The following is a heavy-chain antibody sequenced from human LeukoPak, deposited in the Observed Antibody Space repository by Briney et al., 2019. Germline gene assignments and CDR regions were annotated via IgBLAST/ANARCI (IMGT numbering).Heavy chain of an antibody. V-gene: IGHV4-38-2*02. D-gene: IGHD3-10*01. Sequence: SETLSLTCTVSGYYISSGYYWAWIRQPPGKGLQWIGGIYHSGSTYYNPSLKSRVTISLDTSRNQFSLKLNSVTAADTAVYYCAKSNGYGLVDIWGQGTMVTVSS. J-gene: IGHJ3*02. CDR1: GYYISSGYY. CDR2: IYHSGST. CDR3: AKSNGYGLVDI.